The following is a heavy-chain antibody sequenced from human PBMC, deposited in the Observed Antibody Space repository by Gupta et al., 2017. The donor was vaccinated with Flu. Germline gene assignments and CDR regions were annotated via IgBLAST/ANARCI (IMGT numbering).Heavy chain of an antibody. CDR2: ISYDGSDG. J-gene: IGHJ4*02. V-gene: IGHV3-30*18. CDR3: AKHLGRWEPLPSNPFDH. Sequence: PGKGLEWVELISYDGSDGYYSGSLEGRFTVSRDNSKNTVYLQMSSLRAEDTAVYYCAKHLGRWEPLPSNPFDHWGQGTLVTVS. D-gene: IGHD1-26*01.